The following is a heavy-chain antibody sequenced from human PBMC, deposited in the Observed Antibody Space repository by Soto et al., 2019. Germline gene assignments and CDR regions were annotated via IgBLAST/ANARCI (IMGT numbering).Heavy chain of an antibody. Sequence: QVQLQESGPGLVKASETLSLTCTVSGGSISSYYWSWIRQPPGKGLEWIGFIYYSGRTNYNPSLTRRGTTSVDTSKNQFSVKLSSVTAADTAVYYCARHEGGASAALTSWGQGTLVTVSS. J-gene: IGHJ5*02. D-gene: IGHD2-2*01. CDR2: IYYSGRT. CDR1: GGSISSYY. CDR3: ARHEGGASAALTS. V-gene: IGHV4-59*08.